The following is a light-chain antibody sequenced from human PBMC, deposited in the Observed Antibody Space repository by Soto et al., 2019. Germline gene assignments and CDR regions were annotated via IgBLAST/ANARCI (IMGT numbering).Light chain of an antibody. CDR2: RNN. CDR1: SSNIGSNY. J-gene: IGLJ2*01. V-gene: IGLV1-47*01. Sequence: QSVLTQPPSASGSPGQRVTISCSGSSSNIGSNYVYWYQQLPGTAPKLLIYRNNQRPSWVPDRFSGAKPGTSASRAISGLRSEDEADYYCAAWDDSLSGHVVFGVGTQLTVL. CDR3: AAWDDSLSGHVV.